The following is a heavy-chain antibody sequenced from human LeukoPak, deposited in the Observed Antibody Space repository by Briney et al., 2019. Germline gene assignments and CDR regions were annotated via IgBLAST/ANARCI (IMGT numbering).Heavy chain of an antibody. CDR3: ASRPDQHLLYYFDY. CDR2: INPNSGGT. Sequence: ASVKVSCKASGYTFIGYYMHWVRQAPGQGLEWMGWINPNSGGTKYAQKFQGRVTMTSDASISTAYMELSSLRSDDTAVYYCASRPDQHLLYYFDYWGQGALVTVS. V-gene: IGHV1-2*02. CDR1: GYTFIGYY. J-gene: IGHJ4*02. D-gene: IGHD2-15*01.